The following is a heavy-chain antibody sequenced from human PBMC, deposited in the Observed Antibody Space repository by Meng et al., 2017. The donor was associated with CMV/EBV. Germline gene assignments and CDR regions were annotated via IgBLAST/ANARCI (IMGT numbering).Heavy chain of an antibody. CDR2: ISYDGSNK. V-gene: IGHV3-30-3*01. CDR3: AKGNMYYYDSSGSKGYFDY. Sequence: GESLKISCAASGFIFSSYAMHWVRQAPGKGLEWVAVISYDGSNKYYADSVKGRFTISRDNSKNTLYLQMNSLRAEDTAVYYCAKGNMYYYDSSGSKGYFDYWGQGTLVTVSS. D-gene: IGHD3-22*01. CDR1: GFIFSSYA. J-gene: IGHJ4*02.